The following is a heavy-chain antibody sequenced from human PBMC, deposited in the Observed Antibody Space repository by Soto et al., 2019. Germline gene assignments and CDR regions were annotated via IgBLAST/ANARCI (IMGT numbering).Heavy chain of an antibody. V-gene: IGHV3-23*01. J-gene: IGHJ6*04. CDR2: ISGSGGSI. D-gene: IGHD2-21*02. CDR1: GFIFSSSA. Sequence: EVQLLDSGGGLVQPGGALRLSCSASGFIFSSSAMNWVRQAPGKGLEWVSVISGSGGSIYYADSVKGRFTISRDNSKTTLYLQMDSLRAEDTAVYYCAKGGGDSLRYGMDVWGKGTTVTVSS. CDR3: AKGGGDSLRYGMDV.